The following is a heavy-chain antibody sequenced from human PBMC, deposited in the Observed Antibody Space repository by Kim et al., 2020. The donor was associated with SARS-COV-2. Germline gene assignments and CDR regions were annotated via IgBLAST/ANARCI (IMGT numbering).Heavy chain of an antibody. V-gene: IGHV1-69*13. Sequence: SVKVSCKASGGTFSSYAISWVRQAPGQGLEWMGGIIPIFGTANYAQKFQGRVTITADESTSTAYMELSSLRSEDTAVYYCATGYSSGWYSGYYYYGMDVWGQGTTVTVSS. CDR1: GGTFSSYA. D-gene: IGHD6-19*01. J-gene: IGHJ6*02. CDR3: ATGYSSGWYSGYYYYGMDV. CDR2: IIPIFGTA.